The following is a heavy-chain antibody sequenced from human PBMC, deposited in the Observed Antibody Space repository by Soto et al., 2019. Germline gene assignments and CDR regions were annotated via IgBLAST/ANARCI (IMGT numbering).Heavy chain of an antibody. CDR3: ARASNRGVRGDLWYFDL. CDR2: IYHSGST. Sequence: QVQLQESGPGLVKPSGTLSLTCAVSGGSISSSNWWSWVRQPPGKGLEWIGEIYHSGSTNYNPSPKGRVPISVDKSKNHFSLKLSSGTAADTAVYYCARASNRGVRGDLWYFDLWGRGTLVTVSS. V-gene: IGHV4-4*02. CDR1: GGSISSSNW. J-gene: IGHJ2*01. D-gene: IGHD3-10*01.